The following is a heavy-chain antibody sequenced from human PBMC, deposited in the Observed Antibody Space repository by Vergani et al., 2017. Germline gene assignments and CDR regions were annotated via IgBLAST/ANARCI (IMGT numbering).Heavy chain of an antibody. CDR3: AKDISGLPEYYYSYYCMDV. CDR2: ISLDGGST. D-gene: IGHD6-19*01. CDR1: GFTFDDYT. V-gene: IGHV3-43*01. J-gene: IGHJ6*02. Sequence: EVQLVESGGVVVQPGGSLRLSCAASGFTFDDYTMHWVRQAPGKGLEWVSLISLDGGSTYYADSVKGRFTISRDNSKNSLYLQMNSLRTEDTALYYCAKDISGLPEYYYSYYCMDVWGQGPTVTVSS.